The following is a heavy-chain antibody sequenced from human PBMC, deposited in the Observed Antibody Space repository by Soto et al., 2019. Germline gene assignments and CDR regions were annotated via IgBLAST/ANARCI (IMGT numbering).Heavy chain of an antibody. CDR2: IKQDGSEK. Sequence: GGSLRLSCAASGFTFSSYWMSWVRQAPGKGLEWVANIKQDGSEKYYVDSVKGRFTISRDNAKNSLYLQMNSLRAEDTAVYYCARDAWEGFPTYYYYGMDVWDQGTTVTVSS. CDR1: GFTFSSYW. J-gene: IGHJ6*02. CDR3: ARDAWEGFPTYYYYGMDV. D-gene: IGHD1-26*01. V-gene: IGHV3-7*01.